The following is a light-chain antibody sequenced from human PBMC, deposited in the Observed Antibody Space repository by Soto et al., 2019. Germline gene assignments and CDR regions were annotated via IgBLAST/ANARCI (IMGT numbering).Light chain of an antibody. CDR3: QQYNNWPLT. CDR1: QSLRSS. CDR2: GAS. Sequence: MKQSPDTLSVYLGERATLSCRASQSLRSSLAWYQQKPGQAPRLLIYGASSRATGIPVRFSGSGSGTEFTLTISSLQSEDFAVYYCQQYNNWPLTFGQRTRLEI. V-gene: IGKV3-15*01. J-gene: IGKJ5*01.